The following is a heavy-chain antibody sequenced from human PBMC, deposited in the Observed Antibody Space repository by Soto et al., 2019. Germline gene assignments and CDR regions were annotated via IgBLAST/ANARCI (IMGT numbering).Heavy chain of an antibody. CDR2: ISNDGGNE. Sequence: PGGSLRLSCAASGFTFSNYGMHWVRQAPGKGLDWVAVISNDGGNEYYADSVKGRFTISRDNSKNTLYLQMNRLRGDDTSVYYCAKAYFDFWSGSHYYQYGMDGWGQGTTVTVSS. D-gene: IGHD3-3*01. V-gene: IGHV3-30*18. CDR1: GFTFSNYG. J-gene: IGHJ6*02. CDR3: AKAYFDFWSGSHYYQYGMDG.